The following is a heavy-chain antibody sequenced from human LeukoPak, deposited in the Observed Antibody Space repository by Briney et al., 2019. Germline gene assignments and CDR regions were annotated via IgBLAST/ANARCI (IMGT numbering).Heavy chain of an antibody. CDR1: GGSISRYY. CDR3: ARARGGGSSWYNWFDP. D-gene: IGHD6-13*01. Sequence: SETLSLTCTVSGGSISRYYWSWIRQPPGKGLEWIGYIYYSGSTNYNPSLKSRVTISLDTSKNQFSLKLSSLTAADTAVYYCARARGGGSSWYNWFDPWGQGTLVTVSS. V-gene: IGHV4-59*01. J-gene: IGHJ5*02. CDR2: IYYSGST.